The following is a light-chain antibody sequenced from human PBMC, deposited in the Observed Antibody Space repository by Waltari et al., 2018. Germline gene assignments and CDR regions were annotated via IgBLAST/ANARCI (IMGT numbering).Light chain of an antibody. CDR1: SGHSSNI. CDR3: QTGGHGTWV. CDR2: VNSDGSH. Sequence: QLVLTQSPSASASLGASVKLTCTLSSGHSSNIIAWLQQQPEKGPRYLMKVNSDGSHSKGDDIPDRFSGSSSGAERYLTISSVQSEDEADDYCQTGGHGTWVFGGGTTLTVL. V-gene: IGLV4-69*01. J-gene: IGLJ3*02.